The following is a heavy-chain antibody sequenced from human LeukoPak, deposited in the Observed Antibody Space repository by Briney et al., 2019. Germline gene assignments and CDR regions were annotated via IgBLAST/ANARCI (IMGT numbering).Heavy chain of an antibody. Sequence: GRSLRLSCAASGFTFDDYAMHWVRQAPGKGLEWVSGISWNSGSIGYADSVKGRFTISRDNAKNSLYLQMNSLRAEDTAVYYCAKLLTAGGSDYWGQGSLVTVSS. CDR2: ISWNSGSI. V-gene: IGHV3-9*01. D-gene: IGHD6-13*01. J-gene: IGHJ4*02. CDR3: AKLLTAGGSDY. CDR1: GFTFDDYA.